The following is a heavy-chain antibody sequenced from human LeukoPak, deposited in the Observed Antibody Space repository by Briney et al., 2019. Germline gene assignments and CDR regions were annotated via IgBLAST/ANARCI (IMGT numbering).Heavy chain of an antibody. Sequence: GGSLRLSCTVSGFTVSSNSMSWVRQAPGKGLEWVSFIYSAGNTHYSDSVKGRFTISIDNSKNTLYLQMNSLRAEDTAVYYCARRAGAYSHPYDYWGQGTLVTVSS. CDR2: IYSAGNT. CDR3: ARRAGAYSHPYDY. D-gene: IGHD4/OR15-4a*01. J-gene: IGHJ4*02. V-gene: IGHV3-53*01. CDR1: GFTVSSNS.